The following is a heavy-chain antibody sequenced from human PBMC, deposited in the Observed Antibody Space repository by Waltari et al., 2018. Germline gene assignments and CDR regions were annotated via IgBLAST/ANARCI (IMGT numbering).Heavy chain of an antibody. V-gene: IGHV1-3*01. CDR1: GYSFTTYP. D-gene: IGHD3-3*01. CDR3: ATNAATYYDLWSGYAD. CDR2: INGGNANT. Sequence: QVQLVQSGAEVKKPGASVKVSCKASGYSFTTYPMCWVRQAPGQRPEWMGCINGGNANTKYSQKVQGRVTITRDTSATTAYMEVSSLRFEDTAVYYCATNAATYYDLWSGYADWGQGTLVTVSS. J-gene: IGHJ4*02.